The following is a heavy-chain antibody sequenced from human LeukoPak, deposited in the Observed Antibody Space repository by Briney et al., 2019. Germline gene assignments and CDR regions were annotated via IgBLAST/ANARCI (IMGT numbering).Heavy chain of an antibody. Sequence: SQTLSLTCAISGDSFSSNSAAWNWVRQSPSRGLEWLGRTYYRSKWYNDYAVSVKSRITLNPDTSKNQFSLQLNSVTPEDTAVYYCARWSTMRNGMDVWGQGTTVTVSS. V-gene: IGHV6-1*01. CDR1: GDSFSSNSAA. CDR3: ARWSTMRNGMDV. CDR2: TYYRSKWYN. J-gene: IGHJ6*02. D-gene: IGHD3-22*01.